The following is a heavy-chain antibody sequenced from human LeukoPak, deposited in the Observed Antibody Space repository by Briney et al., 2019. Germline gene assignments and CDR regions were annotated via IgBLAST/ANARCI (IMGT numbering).Heavy chain of an antibody. J-gene: IGHJ4*02. Sequence: QPGGSLRLSCAASGFTFSSYWMSRVRQAPGKGLEWVANIKQDGSEKYYVDSVKGRFTISRDNAKNSLYLQMNSLRAEDTAVYYCARGGSRYSSSSDFDYWGQGTLVTVSS. CDR1: GFTFSSYW. V-gene: IGHV3-7*01. CDR3: ARGGSRYSSSSDFDY. CDR2: IKQDGSEK. D-gene: IGHD6-6*01.